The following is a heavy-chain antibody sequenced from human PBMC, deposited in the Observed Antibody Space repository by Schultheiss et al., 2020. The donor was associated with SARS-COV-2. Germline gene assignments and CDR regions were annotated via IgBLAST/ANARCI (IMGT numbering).Heavy chain of an antibody. D-gene: IGHD2-15*01. Sequence: GGSLRLSCAASGFTFSSYSMNWVRQAPGKGLEWVSSISSSSSYIYYADSVKGRFTISRDNAKNSLYLQMNSLRAEETAVYYCAGLQGVVAATWEYYGMDVWGQGTTVTVSS. V-gene: IGHV3-21*01. CDR1: GFTFSSYS. CDR3: AGLQGVVAATWEYYGMDV. J-gene: IGHJ6*02. CDR2: ISSSSSYI.